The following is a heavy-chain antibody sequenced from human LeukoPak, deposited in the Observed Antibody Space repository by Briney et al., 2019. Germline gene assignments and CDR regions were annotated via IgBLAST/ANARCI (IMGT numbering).Heavy chain of an antibody. CDR1: GFTFSGYS. CDR3: ARVMYGGISYSVDY. Sequence: GGSLRLSCLASGFTFSGYSMNWVRQAPGKGLEWVSYISISSATINYADSVRGRFTISRDNAKNSLYLQMNSLRDEDTAVYYCARVMYGGISYSVDYWGQGTLVTVSS. CDR2: ISISSATI. D-gene: IGHD1-26*01. V-gene: IGHV3-48*02. J-gene: IGHJ4*02.